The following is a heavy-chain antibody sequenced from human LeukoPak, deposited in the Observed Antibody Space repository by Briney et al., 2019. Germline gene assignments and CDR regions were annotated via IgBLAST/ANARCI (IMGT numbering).Heavy chain of an antibody. CDR1: GGSISSGGYS. Sequence: PSQTLSLTCAVSGGSISSGGYSWSWIRQPPGKGQGWIGYIYQSGSTYYNPSLKSRVTISVDRSKNQFSLKLSSVTAADTAVYYCARVKYTSGWHFDYWGQGTLVTVSS. D-gene: IGHD6-19*01. CDR3: ARVKYTSGWHFDY. CDR2: IYQSGST. V-gene: IGHV4-30-2*01. J-gene: IGHJ4*02.